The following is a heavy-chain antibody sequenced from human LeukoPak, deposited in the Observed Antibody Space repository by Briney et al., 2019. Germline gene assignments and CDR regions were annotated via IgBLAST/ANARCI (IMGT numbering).Heavy chain of an antibody. D-gene: IGHD4-11*01. V-gene: IGHV3-48*01. Sequence: GGSLRLSCAASGFTFNTYSMSWVRQAPGKGLEWVSYISSSGSAMYYADSMKGRFTISRDNAKNSLYLQMNSLRAEDTAVYYCARDSPYSNPTADFWGQGTLVTVSS. CDR3: ARDSPYSNPTADF. CDR2: ISSSGSAM. J-gene: IGHJ4*02. CDR1: GFTFNTYS.